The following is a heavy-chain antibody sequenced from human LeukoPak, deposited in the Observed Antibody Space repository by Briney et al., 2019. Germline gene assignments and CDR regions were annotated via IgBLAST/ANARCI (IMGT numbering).Heavy chain of an antibody. CDR1: GYTLTELS. CDR2: FDPEDGET. Sequence: VASVKVSCKVSGYTLTELSMHWVRQAPGKGLEWMGGFDPEDGETIYAQKFQGRVTMTEDTSTDTAYMELSSLRSEDTAVYYCARAYSSSWYYYYYYMDVWGKGTTVAVSS. CDR3: ARAYSSSWYYYYYYMDV. J-gene: IGHJ6*03. V-gene: IGHV1-24*01. D-gene: IGHD6-13*01.